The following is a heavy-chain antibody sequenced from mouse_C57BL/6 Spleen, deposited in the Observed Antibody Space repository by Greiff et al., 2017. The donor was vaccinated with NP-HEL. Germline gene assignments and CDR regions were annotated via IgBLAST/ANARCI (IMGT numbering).Heavy chain of an antibody. Sequence: EVQLQQSGPELVKPGASVKIPCKASGYTFTDYNMDWVKQSHGKSLEWIGDINPNNGGTIYNQKFKGKATLTVDKSSSTAYMELRSLTSDDTAVYYCARRSYGYRRADYYAMDYWGQGTSGTVSS. D-gene: IGHD2-2*01. J-gene: IGHJ4*01. CDR2: INPNNGGT. CDR1: GYTFTDYN. CDR3: ARRSYGYRRADYYAMDY. V-gene: IGHV1-18*01.